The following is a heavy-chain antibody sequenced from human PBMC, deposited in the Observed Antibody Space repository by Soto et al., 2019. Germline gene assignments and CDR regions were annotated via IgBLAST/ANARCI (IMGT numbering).Heavy chain of an antibody. CDR2: INYRGCT. CDR3: AWALTTTVVTPACDP. J-gene: IGHJ5*02. V-gene: IGHV4-39*01. D-gene: IGHD4-17*01. Sequence: QLQVQESGPGLVKPSETLSLTCTVSGGSISSSSYFWGWIRQPPGKGLEWIGIINYRGCTYYNPSLKSRVTIPVYTAKNRVSLKLTSVTAADTAVYYCAWALTTTVVTPACDPWGQGTLFTVSS. CDR1: GGSISSSSYF.